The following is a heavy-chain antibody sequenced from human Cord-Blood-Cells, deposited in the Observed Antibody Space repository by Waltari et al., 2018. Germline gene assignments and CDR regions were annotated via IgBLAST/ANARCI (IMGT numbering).Heavy chain of an antibody. V-gene: IGHV3-53*01. D-gene: IGHD1-26*01. CDR1: GFTVSSNC. Sequence: EVQLVESGGGLIQPGGSLRLSCAAYGFTVSSNCMSSSRQAPGKGLEWVSVIYSGGSTYYADSVKGRFTISRDNSKNTLYLQMNSLRAEDTAVYYCAREFYSGSYYFDYWGQGTLVTVSS. CDR3: AREFYSGSYYFDY. CDR2: IYSGGST. J-gene: IGHJ4*02.